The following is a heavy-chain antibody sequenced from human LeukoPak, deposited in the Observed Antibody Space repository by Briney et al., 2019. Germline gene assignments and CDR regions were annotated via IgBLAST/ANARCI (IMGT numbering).Heavy chain of an antibody. CDR2: ISGSGGTT. J-gene: IGHJ1*01. CDR1: GFTFSSYG. V-gene: IGHV3-23*01. D-gene: IGHD3-10*01. Sequence: GGSLRLSCAASGFTFSSYGMRWVRQAPGKGLEWVSAISGSGGTTYYADSVKGRFTISRDNSKKTMYLQMNSLRAEDTAVYYCAMVRGVITEYFQHWGQGTLSPSPQ. CDR3: AMVRGVITEYFQH.